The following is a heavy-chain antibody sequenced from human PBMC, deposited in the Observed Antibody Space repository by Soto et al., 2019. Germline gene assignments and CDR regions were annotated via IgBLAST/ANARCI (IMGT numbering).Heavy chain of an antibody. D-gene: IGHD1-1*01. CDR3: ATGMDNAKIHH. Sequence: EVQVVESGGDLVQPGGSLRLSCAVSGFTGSYMTWVRQAPGKGLEWVSFIHSDGNTFYADTVKGRFTISGDKSKNTVSLQMNSLRAEDTDVYYCATGMDNAKIHHWGQCTLVTVCS. CDR1: GFTGSY. V-gene: IGHV3-66*01. CDR2: IHSDGNT. J-gene: IGHJ1*01.